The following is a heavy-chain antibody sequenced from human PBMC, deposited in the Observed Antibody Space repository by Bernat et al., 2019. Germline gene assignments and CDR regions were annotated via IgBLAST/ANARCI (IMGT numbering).Heavy chain of an antibody. CDR1: GFTFSSYG. CDR3: AKDPASVWYSGSGDVDY. V-gene: IGHV3-30*18. J-gene: IGHJ4*02. Sequence: QVQLVESGGGVVQPGRSLRLSCAASGFTFSSYGMHWVRQAPGKGLEWVAVISYDGSNKYYADSVKGRFTISRDNSKNTLYLQMNSLRAEDTAVYYCAKDPASVWYSGSGDVDYWGQGTLVTVSS. D-gene: IGHD1-26*01. CDR2: ISYDGSNK.